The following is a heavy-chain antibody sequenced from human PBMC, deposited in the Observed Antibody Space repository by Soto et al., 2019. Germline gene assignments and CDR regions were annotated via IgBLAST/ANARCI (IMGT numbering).Heavy chain of an antibody. CDR3: TSGGGVNDDAFDI. J-gene: IGHJ3*02. Sequence: PSETLSLTCTASGASINSYSWSWIRLPPGQGLEWIGDIYYSGNTNYSPSLKSRDTISVDTPKKQVSLKLSSVTAADTTEYYCTSGGGVNDDAFDIWGQGTMVTVSS. CDR2: IYYSGNT. V-gene: IGHV4-59*08. D-gene: IGHD1-1*01. CDR1: GASINSYS.